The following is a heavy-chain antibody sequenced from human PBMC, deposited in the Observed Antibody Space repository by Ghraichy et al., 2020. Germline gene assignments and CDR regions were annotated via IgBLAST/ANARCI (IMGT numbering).Heavy chain of an antibody. CDR1: GFTFSSYG. V-gene: IGHV3-30*02. J-gene: IGHJ4*02. CDR3: AKELIEQWLVGEYYFDY. CDR2: IRYDGSNK. Sequence: GGSLRLSCAASGFTFSSYGMHWVRQAPGKGLEWVVFIRYDGSNKYYADSVKGRFTISRDNSKNTLYLQMNSLRAEDTAVYYCAKELIEQWLVGEYYFDYWGQGTLVTVSS. D-gene: IGHD6-19*01.